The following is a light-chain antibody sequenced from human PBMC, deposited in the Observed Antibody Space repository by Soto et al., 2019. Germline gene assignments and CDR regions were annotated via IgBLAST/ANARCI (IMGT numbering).Light chain of an antibody. Sequence: QSALTQHPSASGSPGQSVTISCTGTSSDVGGYNSVSWYQQHPGKAPKLLIYEVSKRPSGVPDRCSASKSDNTASLTVSGVQAEDEADYYGSSYAGSKNLVFGGGTKLTVL. CDR2: EVS. J-gene: IGLJ2*01. V-gene: IGLV2-8*01. CDR3: SSYAGSKNLV. CDR1: SSDVGGYNS.